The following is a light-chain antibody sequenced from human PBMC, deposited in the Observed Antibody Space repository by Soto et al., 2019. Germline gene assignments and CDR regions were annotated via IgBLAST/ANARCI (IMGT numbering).Light chain of an antibody. Sequence: QSVMTQPPSVSAAPGQKVTISCSGSSSNIGGNSVSWYQQLPGTAPKPLIYDDNKRPSGIRDRFSGSKSGTSATLGITGFQTGDEADYYWGSWDSSLSAYVFGTWTKVTVL. CDR2: DDN. V-gene: IGLV1-51*01. CDR3: GSWDSSLSAYV. J-gene: IGLJ1*01. CDR1: SSNIGGNS.